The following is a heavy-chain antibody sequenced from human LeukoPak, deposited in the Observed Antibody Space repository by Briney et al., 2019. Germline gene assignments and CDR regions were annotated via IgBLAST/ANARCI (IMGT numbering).Heavy chain of an antibody. CDR1: GFTFGDYA. J-gene: IGHJ3*02. V-gene: IGHV3-49*03. D-gene: IGHD2-21*01. CDR3: TRDSFGIVVVGDAFDI. CDR2: IRSKAYGGTT. Sequence: GGSLRLSCTASGFTFGDYAMSWIRQAPGKGLEWVGFIRSKAYGGTTEYAASVKGRFTISRDDSKRIAYLQMNSLKTEDTAVYYCTRDSFGIVVVGDAFDIWGQGTMVTVSS.